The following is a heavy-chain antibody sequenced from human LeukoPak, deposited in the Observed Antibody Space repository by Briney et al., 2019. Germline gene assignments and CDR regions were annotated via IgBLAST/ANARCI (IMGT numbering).Heavy chain of an antibody. J-gene: IGHJ6*04. CDR1: GYTFTSYY. Sequence: ASVKVSCKASGYTFTSYYMHWVRQAPGQGLEWMGIINPSGGSTSYAQKFQGRVTMTRDTSTSTVYMELSSLKASDTAMYYCARLRGEGSSYGMDVWGKGTTVTVSS. CDR3: ARLRGEGSSYGMDV. D-gene: IGHD6-6*01. CDR2: INPSGGST. V-gene: IGHV1-46*01.